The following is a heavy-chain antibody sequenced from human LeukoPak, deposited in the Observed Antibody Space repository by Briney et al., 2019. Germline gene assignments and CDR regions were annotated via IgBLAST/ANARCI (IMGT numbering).Heavy chain of an antibody. CDR1: GGSISSYY. D-gene: IGHD4-11*01. Sequence: SETLSLTCTVSGGSISSYYWSWIRQPPGKGLEWIGYIYYSGSTNYNPSLKSRVTISVDTSKNQFSLKLSSVTAADTAVYYCARRGTTVNYYYYYMDVRGKGTTVTVSS. CDR2: IYYSGST. J-gene: IGHJ6*03. CDR3: ARRGTTVNYYYYYMDV. V-gene: IGHV4-59*08.